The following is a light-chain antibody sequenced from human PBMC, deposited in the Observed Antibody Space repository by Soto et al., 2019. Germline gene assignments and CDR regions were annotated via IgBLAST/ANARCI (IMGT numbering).Light chain of an antibody. CDR1: QSVSSN. Sequence: EIVMTQSPATLSVSPGERATLSCRASQSVSSNLAWYQQKPGQAPRLLISDASTRATDIPARFSGSGSGTEFTLTIRSLQSEDFAVYYCQQYNSWLTWTFGQGTTGDIK. CDR2: DAS. J-gene: IGKJ1*01. CDR3: QQYNSWLTWT. V-gene: IGKV3D-15*01.